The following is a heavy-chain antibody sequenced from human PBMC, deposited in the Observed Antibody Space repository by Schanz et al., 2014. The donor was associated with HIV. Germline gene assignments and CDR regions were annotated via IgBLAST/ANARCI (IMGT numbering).Heavy chain of an antibody. CDR2: ISTYNGHT. CDR3: ARMGYYDSHGYYYEFGMDV. D-gene: IGHD3-22*01. J-gene: IGHJ6*02. V-gene: IGHV1-18*04. CDR1: GYRFISYG. Sequence: QVQLVQSGAEVQKPGASVKVSCKASGYRFISYGISWVRQAPGQGLEWMGWISTYNGHTDYAQKVQGRVTMTTDTSTTTAYMELRSLRSDDTAVYYCARMGYYDSHGYYYEFGMDVWGQGTTVTVSS.